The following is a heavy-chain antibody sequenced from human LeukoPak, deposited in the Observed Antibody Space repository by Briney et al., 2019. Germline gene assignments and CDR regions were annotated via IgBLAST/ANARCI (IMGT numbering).Heavy chain of an antibody. V-gene: IGHV4-61*02. J-gene: IGHJ3*01. D-gene: IGHD1-26*01. Sequence: SETLSLTCTVSGGSISSGSYYWSWIRQPAGKGLEWIGRFYTSGSTNYNPSLKSRVTISVDTSKNQFSLKLNSVTAADMAVYFCARQFLVGSTFHAFDLWGQGTRVTVSS. CDR3: ARQFLVGSTFHAFDL. CDR1: GGSISSGSYY. CDR2: FYTSGST.